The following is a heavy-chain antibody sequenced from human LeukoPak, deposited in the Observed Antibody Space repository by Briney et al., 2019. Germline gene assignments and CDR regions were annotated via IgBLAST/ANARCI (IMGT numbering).Heavy chain of an antibody. V-gene: IGHV3-66*01. D-gene: IGHD4/OR15-4a*01. J-gene: IGHJ5*02. CDR3: ARGPPAVRTNTYA. Sequence: GGSLRLSCAASGFTVSNNYMNWVRQAPGKGLEWVSLIYSGGDTHYADSVKGRFTISRDSSKNTLYLQMNSLRAEDTAVYYCARGPPAVRTNTYAWGQGTLVTVSS. CDR2: IYSGGDT. CDR1: GFTVSNNY.